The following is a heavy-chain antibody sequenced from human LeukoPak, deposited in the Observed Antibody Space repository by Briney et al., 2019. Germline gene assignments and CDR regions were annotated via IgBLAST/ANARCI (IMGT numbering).Heavy chain of an antibody. D-gene: IGHD2-2*01. V-gene: IGHV4-31*11. CDR2: IYYSGST. Sequence: PSETLSLTCAVSGGSISSGGYYWSWIRQHPGKGLEWIGYIYYSGSTYYNPSLKSRVTISVDTSKNQFSLKLSSVTAADTAVYYCARVVRWPHYFDYWGQGTLVTVSS. CDR1: GGSISSGGYY. CDR3: ARVVRWPHYFDY. J-gene: IGHJ4*02.